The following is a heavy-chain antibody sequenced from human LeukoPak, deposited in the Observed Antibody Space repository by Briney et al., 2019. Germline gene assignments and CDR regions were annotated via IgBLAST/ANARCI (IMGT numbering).Heavy chain of an antibody. CDR1: GYSISSGYY. Sequence: SETLSLTCTVSGYSISSGYYWGWIRQPPGKGLEWIGSIYHSGSTYYNPSLKSRVTISVDTSKNQFSLKLSSVTAADTAVYYCARDVNTAMVSDWFDPWGQGTLVTVSS. CDR2: IYHSGST. J-gene: IGHJ5*02. CDR3: ARDVNTAMVSDWFDP. D-gene: IGHD5-18*01. V-gene: IGHV4-38-2*02.